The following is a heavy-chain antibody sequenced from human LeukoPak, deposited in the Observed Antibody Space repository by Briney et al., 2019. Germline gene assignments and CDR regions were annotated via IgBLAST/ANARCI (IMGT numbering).Heavy chain of an antibody. J-gene: IGHJ5*02. CDR2: INPNSGGT. V-gene: IGHV1-2*02. CDR3: ARAKRIAARQGWFDP. D-gene: IGHD6-6*01. Sequence: ASVKVSCKASGYTFTGYYMHWVRQAPGQGLEWMGWINPNSGGTNYAQKFQGRVTMTRDTSISTAYMELSRLRSDDTAVCYCARAKRIAARQGWFDPWGQGTLVTVSS. CDR1: GYTFTGYY.